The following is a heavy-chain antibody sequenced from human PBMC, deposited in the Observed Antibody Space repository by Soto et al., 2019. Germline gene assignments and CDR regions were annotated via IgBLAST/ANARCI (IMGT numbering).Heavy chain of an antibody. V-gene: IGHV3-53*02. CDR2: TGSGGIT. CDR3: AKDRNYTSSSSFDS. J-gene: IGHJ4*02. CDR1: GLTVSSNY. Sequence: EVQLVETGGDLIQPGGSLRLSCAASGLTVSSNYMNWVRQAPGKGLEWVSGITGSGGITYYADAVKGRFTISRDNSKNTLYLQMNSLRVEDTAVYYCAKDRNYTSSSSFDSWGQGTLVTVSS. D-gene: IGHD6-6*01.